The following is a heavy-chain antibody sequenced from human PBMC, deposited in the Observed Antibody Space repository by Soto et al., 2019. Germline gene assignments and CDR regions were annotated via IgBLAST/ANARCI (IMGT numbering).Heavy chain of an antibody. V-gene: IGHV4-31*03. CDR2: ISYSGST. J-gene: IGHJ4*02. CDR1: GDSMTTLCYY. Sequence: QVQLQESGPGLVKPSQTLSLTCTVSGDSMTTLCYYWTWIRQHPGQGLEWIGFISYSGSTYYSSSLKGRVAISADTSKNQFSLKLNSVTAADTAVYYCTRGDYWGQGTLVTVSS. CDR3: TRGDY.